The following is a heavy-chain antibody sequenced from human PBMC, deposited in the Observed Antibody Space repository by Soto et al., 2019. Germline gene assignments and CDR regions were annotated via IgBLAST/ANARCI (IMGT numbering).Heavy chain of an antibody. CDR2: INHSGST. J-gene: IGHJ1*01. Sequence: QVQLQQWGAGLLKPSETLSLTCAVYGGSFSGYYWSWIRQPPGKGLEWIGEINHSGSTNYNPSLKSRVTISVDTSKNQFSLKLSSVTAADTAVYYCASVPVDRSGGSCYSGPAEYFQHWGQGTLVTVSS. D-gene: IGHD2-15*01. V-gene: IGHV4-34*01. CDR3: ASVPVDRSGGSCYSGPAEYFQH. CDR1: GGSFSGYY.